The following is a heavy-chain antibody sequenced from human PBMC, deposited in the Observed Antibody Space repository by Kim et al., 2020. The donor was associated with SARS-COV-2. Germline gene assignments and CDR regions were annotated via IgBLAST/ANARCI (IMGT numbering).Heavy chain of an antibody. Sequence: ASVKVSCKASGYTFTGYYMHWVRQAPGQGLEWMGWINPNSGGTNYAQKVQGRVTMTRDTSISTAYMELSRLRSDDTAVYYCATERGIYGSGSYGLFDYWGQGALVTVSS. CDR3: ATERGIYGSGSYGLFDY. CDR2: INPNSGGT. J-gene: IGHJ4*02. D-gene: IGHD3-10*01. CDR1: GYTFTGYY. V-gene: IGHV1-2*02.